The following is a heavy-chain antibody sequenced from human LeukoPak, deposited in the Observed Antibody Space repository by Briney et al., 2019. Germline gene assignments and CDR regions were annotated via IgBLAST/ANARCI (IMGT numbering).Heavy chain of an antibody. J-gene: IGHJ4*02. V-gene: IGHV3-48*03. Sequence: QPRGSLRLSCAASGFTFSSYEMNWVRQAPGKGLEWVSYISSSGSTIYYADSVKGRFTISRDNAKNSLYLQMNSLRAEDTAVYYCARDHGEGFDYWGQGTLVTVSS. CDR2: ISSSGSTI. D-gene: IGHD4-17*01. CDR3: ARDHGEGFDY. CDR1: GFTFSSYE.